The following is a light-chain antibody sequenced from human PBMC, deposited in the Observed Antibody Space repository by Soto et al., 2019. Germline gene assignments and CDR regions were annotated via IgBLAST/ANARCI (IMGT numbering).Light chain of an antibody. J-gene: IGKJ1*01. CDR3: QQYAISPWT. CDR2: GAS. Sequence: EIVLTQSPGTLSLSPGERATLSCRASQSVSSNYLAWYQQKPGQAPRLLIFGASSRATGIPDRFTGSGSGTDFTLTITTLEPEDFAVYYCQQYAISPWTFGQGTKVEIK. V-gene: IGKV3-20*01. CDR1: QSVSSNY.